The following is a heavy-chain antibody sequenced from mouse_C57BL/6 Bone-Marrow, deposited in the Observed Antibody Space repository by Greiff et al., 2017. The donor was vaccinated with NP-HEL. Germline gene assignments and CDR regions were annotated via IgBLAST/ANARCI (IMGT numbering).Heavy chain of an antibody. Sequence: VQGVESGAELVRPGASVTLSCKASGYTFTDYEMHWVKQTPVHGLEWIGAIDPETGGTAYNQKFKGKAILTADKSSSTAYMELRSLTSEDSAVYYCTRYQLRAWFADWGQGTLVTVSA. D-gene: IGHD3-2*02. J-gene: IGHJ3*01. CDR3: TRYQLRAWFAD. CDR2: IDPETGGT. CDR1: GYTFTDYE. V-gene: IGHV1-15*01.